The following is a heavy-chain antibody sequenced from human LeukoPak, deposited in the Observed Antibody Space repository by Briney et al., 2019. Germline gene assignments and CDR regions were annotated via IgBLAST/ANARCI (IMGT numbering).Heavy chain of an antibody. D-gene: IGHD2-15*01. CDR2: IYPADSDI. Sequence: GESLKISCKGSGYSINNYWIGWVRQMPGEGLEWMGIIYPADSDIRYSPSFQGQVTISADKSISTAYLQWSSLKASDTAMYYCARQEYCSGGSCYTWFDLWGQGTLVTVSS. J-gene: IGHJ5*02. CDR3: ARQEYCSGGSCYTWFDL. CDR1: GYSINNYW. V-gene: IGHV5-51*01.